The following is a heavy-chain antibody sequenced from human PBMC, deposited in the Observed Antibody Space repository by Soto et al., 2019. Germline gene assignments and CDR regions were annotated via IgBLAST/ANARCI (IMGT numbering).Heavy chain of an antibody. D-gene: IGHD3-22*01. CDR1: GFTISNSA. Sequence: GGSLRLSCAASGFTISNSASTWVRPAPGKGLEWVSTISGSGTTYYADSVKGRFTISRDNSKNTLYLQMNSLRAEDTAVYYCAKEGDSTMIVDLGYYYGMDVWGQGTTVTVSS. V-gene: IGHV3-23*01. CDR3: AKEGDSTMIVDLGYYYGMDV. CDR2: ISGSGTT. J-gene: IGHJ6*02.